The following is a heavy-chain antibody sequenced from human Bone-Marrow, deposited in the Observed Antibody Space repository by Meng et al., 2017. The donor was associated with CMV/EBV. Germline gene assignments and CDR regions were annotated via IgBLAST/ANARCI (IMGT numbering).Heavy chain of an antibody. CDR1: GYTFTGYY. D-gene: IGHD4-17*01. J-gene: IGHJ4*02. V-gene: IGHV1-2*02. CDR2: INPNSGGT. Sequence: QGQLVRSGAEVKTPGASVKVSCKASGYTFTGYYMHWVRQAPGQGLEWMGWINPNSGGTNYAQKFRGRVTMTRDTSISTAYMELSRLRSDDTAVYYCARDLDYGDYASDYWGQGTLVTVSS. CDR3: ARDLDYGDYASDY.